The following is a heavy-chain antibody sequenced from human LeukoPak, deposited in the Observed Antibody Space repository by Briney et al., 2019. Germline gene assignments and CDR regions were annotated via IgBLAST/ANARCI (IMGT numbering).Heavy chain of an antibody. J-gene: IGHJ3*02. Sequence: GGSLRLSCAASGFTFSSYGMHWVRQAPGKGLEWVAVISYDGSNKYYADSVKGRFTISRDNSKNTLYLQMNSLRAEDTAVYYCARDLGYYYDSSGYSRLDAFDIWGQGTMVTVSS. V-gene: IGHV3-30*03. CDR1: GFTFSSYG. CDR3: ARDLGYYYDSSGYSRLDAFDI. CDR2: ISYDGSNK. D-gene: IGHD3-22*01.